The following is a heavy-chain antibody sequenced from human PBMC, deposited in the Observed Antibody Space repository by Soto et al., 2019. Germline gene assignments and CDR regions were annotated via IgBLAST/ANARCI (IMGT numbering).Heavy chain of an antibody. Sequence: SVKVSCKASGYTFTSYDINWVRQATGQGLXXXXXXXXXXXXXXXXXXXXXRVSMTWNTAISTAYMEISSLRSEDTAVYYRTRTGLGLPNDYWGQGTLVTFSS. J-gene: IGHJ4*02. CDR2: XXXXXXXX. V-gene: IGHV1-8*01. CDR1: GYTFTSYD. CDR3: TRTGLGLPNDY.